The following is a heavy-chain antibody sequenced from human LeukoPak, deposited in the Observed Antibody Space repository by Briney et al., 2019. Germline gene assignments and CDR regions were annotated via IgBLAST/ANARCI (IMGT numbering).Heavy chain of an antibody. CDR1: GGSISSYY. CDR2: IYTSGST. J-gene: IGHJ3*02. D-gene: IGHD6-13*01. Sequence: SETLSLTCTVSGGSISSYYWSWIRQPAGKGLEWIGRIYTSGSTNYNPSLKSRVTMSVDTSKNQFSLKLSSVTAADTAVYYCASFSSWYPNGAFDIWGQGTMVTVSS. CDR3: ASFSSWYPNGAFDI. V-gene: IGHV4-4*07.